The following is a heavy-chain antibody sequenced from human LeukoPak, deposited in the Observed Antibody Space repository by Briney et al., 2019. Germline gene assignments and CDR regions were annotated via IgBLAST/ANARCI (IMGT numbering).Heavy chain of an antibody. Sequence: GGSLRLSRAPSGFTFSDYAMSWVRPAPRGGLEWVSAMSGSGDKTFHAHSVKGRFTTSRDNSKNTLSLQMSSLRVEDSAEYFCAKDTSAWWYHRAYMDVWGRGATVTVSS. J-gene: IGHJ6*03. CDR1: GFTFSDYA. D-gene: IGHD2-15*01. V-gene: IGHV3-23*01. CDR2: MSGSGDKT. CDR3: AKDTSAWWYHRAYMDV.